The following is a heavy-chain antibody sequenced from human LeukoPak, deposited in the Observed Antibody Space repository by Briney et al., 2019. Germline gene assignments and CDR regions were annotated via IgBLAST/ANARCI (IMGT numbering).Heavy chain of an antibody. CDR1: GFTFSSYW. CDR3: ARGSYYDSRNFDY. CDR2: IKQDGSEK. V-gene: IGHV3-7*01. D-gene: IGHD3-22*01. J-gene: IGHJ4*02. Sequence: GQSLRLSCAASGFTFSSYWMSWVRQALRQGLEWVANIKQDGSEKYYVDSVKGRFTISRDNAKNSLYLQMNSLRAEDTAVYYCARGSYYDSRNFDYWGQGTLVTVSS.